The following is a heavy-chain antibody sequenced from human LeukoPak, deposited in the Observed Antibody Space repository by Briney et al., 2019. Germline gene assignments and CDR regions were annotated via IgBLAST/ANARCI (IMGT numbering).Heavy chain of an antibody. CDR3: ARGVYPYYYGSGSYFDY. CDR1: GYTFTSYY. CDR2: INPSGGST. D-gene: IGHD3-10*01. V-gene: IGHV1-46*01. Sequence: GASVKVSCKASGYTFTSYYMHWVRQAPGQGLEWMGIINPSGGSTSYAQKFQGRVTMTRDTSTSTVYMELSSLRSEDTAVYYCARGVYPYYYGSGSYFDYWGQGTLVTVSS. J-gene: IGHJ4*02.